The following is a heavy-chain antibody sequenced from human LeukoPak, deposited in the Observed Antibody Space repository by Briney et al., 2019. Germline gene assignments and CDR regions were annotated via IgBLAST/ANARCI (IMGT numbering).Heavy chain of an antibody. V-gene: IGHV1-46*01. CDR1: GYTFTSYY. CDR3: ARGSGSYPAGYAFDI. Sequence: ASVKVSCKASGYTFTSYYMHWVRQAPGQGLEWMGIINPSGGSTSYAQKFQGRVTMTRDTSTSTVYMELSSLRSEDTAVYYCARGSGSYPAGYAFDIWGQATMVTVSS. D-gene: IGHD1-26*01. J-gene: IGHJ3*02. CDR2: INPSGGST.